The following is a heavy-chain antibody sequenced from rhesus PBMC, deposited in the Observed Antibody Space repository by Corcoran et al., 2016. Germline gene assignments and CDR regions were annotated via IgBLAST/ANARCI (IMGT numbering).Heavy chain of an antibody. Sequence: QVQLQESGPAVVKPSETLSLTCAVSGGSISSSNWWSWIRQSPGKGLEWIGGIYGSGGSTEYNPSLKSRVTSSKDTSKNQFSLKLSSVTAADTAVYYCARDWYSGSWSPYYFDYWGQGVLVTVSS. D-gene: IGHD6-25*01. CDR2: IYGSGGST. CDR3: ARDWYSGSWSPYYFDY. J-gene: IGHJ4*01. V-gene: IGHV4-93*01. CDR1: GGSISSSNW.